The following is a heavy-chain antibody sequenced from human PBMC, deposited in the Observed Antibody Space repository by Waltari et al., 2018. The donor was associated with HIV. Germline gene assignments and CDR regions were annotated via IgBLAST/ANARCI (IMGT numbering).Heavy chain of an antibody. V-gene: IGHV1-18*01. CDR2: ISAYNGHT. D-gene: IGHD3-3*01. Sequence: QVQLVQSGAEVKKPVASVKVSCKASGYTFTTYGISWVRQAPGKGLEWMGWISAYNGHTNDAQKLQGRVTMTTDTSTSTAYMDLRSLRSDDTAFYYCARALWSGYYTPYYFDYWGQGTLVTVSS. CDR1: GYTFTTYG. J-gene: IGHJ4*02. CDR3: ARALWSGYYTPYYFDY.